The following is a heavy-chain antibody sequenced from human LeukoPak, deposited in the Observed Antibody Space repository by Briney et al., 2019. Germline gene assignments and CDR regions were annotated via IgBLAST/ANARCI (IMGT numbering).Heavy chain of an antibody. CDR3: AHNSELLWFGESHFYFDY. J-gene: IGHJ4*02. CDR2: IYWDDDK. D-gene: IGHD3-10*01. Sequence: ESGPTLVNPTQTLTLTCTFSGFSLSTSGVGVGWIRQPPGKALEWLALIYWDDDKRYSPSLKSRLTITKDTSKNQVVLTMTNMDPVDTATYYCAHNSELLWFGESHFYFDYWGQGTLVTVSS. V-gene: IGHV2-5*02. CDR1: GFSLSTSGVG.